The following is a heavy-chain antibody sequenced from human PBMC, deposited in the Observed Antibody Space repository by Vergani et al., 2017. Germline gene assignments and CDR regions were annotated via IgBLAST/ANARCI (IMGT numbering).Heavy chain of an antibody. Sequence: QVQLVQSGAEVKKPGASVKVSCKASGYTFTSYDINWVRQATGQGLEWMGWMNPNSGNTGYAQKFQGRVTMTRNTSISTAYMELSRLRSEDTAVYYCVHCSSTSCYLDYWGQGTLVTVSS. CDR3: VHCSSTSCYLDY. J-gene: IGHJ4*02. V-gene: IGHV1-8*01. CDR1: GYTFTSYD. D-gene: IGHD2-2*01. CDR2: MNPNSGNT.